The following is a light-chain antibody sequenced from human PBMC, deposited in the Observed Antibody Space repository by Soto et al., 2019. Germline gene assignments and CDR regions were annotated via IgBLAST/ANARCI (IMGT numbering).Light chain of an antibody. V-gene: IGKV3-11*01. CDR1: QSVRSS. J-gene: IGKJ1*01. Sequence: EILLTQSPATLSLSPGERATLSCRASQSVRSSLAWYQQKPGQAPRLLIYDASNRATGIPGRFSGSGSGTDFTITISNLEPEDFAVYYCQQRSRWPWTFGQGAKVEIK. CDR3: QQRSRWPWT. CDR2: DAS.